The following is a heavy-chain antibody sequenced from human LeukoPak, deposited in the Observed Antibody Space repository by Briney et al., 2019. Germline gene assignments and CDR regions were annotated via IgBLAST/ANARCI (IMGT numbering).Heavy chain of an antibody. CDR3: ARGPIYYYYYYMDV. CDR2: IYTSGST. CDR1: GGSISSYY. Sequence: SETLSLTCTVSGGSISSYYWSWIRQPAGKGLEWIGRIYTSGSTNYNPSLKSRVTISVDTSKNQFSLKLSSVTAADTAVYYCARGPIYYYYYYMDVWGKGTTVTVSS. V-gene: IGHV4-4*07. J-gene: IGHJ6*03.